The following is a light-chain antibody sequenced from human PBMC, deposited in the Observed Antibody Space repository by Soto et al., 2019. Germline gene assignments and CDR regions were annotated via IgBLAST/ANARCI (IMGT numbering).Light chain of an antibody. J-gene: IGKJ3*01. CDR2: GAS. Sequence: EVVLTQSPATLSVSPGDRATLSCRASQSVSRNLAWYQQKPGQAPRLLIYGASTRATGVPARFSGSGSATEFTLSISSLQSEDVAVYYCQQYGSSLFTFGPGTKVDFK. CDR3: QQYGSSLFT. V-gene: IGKV3-15*01. CDR1: QSVSRN.